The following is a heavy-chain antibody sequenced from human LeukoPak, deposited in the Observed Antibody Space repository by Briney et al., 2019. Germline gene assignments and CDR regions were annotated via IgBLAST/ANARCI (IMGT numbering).Heavy chain of an antibody. V-gene: IGHV3-33*01. CDR1: GFTFSSYG. D-gene: IGHD2-15*01. J-gene: IGHJ6*02. CDR3: ARDHGDIVVVVAAHYYYGMDV. CDR2: IWYDGSNK. Sequence: PGRSLRLSCAASGFTFSSYGMHWVRQAPGKGLEWVAVIWYDGSNKYYADSVKGRFTISRDNSKNTLYLQMNSLRAEDTAVYYCARDHGDIVVVVAAHYYYGMDVWGQGTTVTVSS.